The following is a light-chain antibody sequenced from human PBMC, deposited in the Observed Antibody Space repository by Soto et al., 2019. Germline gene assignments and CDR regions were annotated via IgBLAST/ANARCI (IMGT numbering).Light chain of an antibody. V-gene: IGKV3-20*01. CDR1: QSVDSKY. CDR3: QQYGSSLSIT. J-gene: IGKJ5*01. CDR2: GAS. Sequence: EMMLTQSPGTLSLSPVEIATLSCRASQSVDSKYLAWYQQKPGQAPRILIYGASSRATGIPDRFSGSGSGTDFTLTISRLEPEDFAVYYCQQYGSSLSITFGQGPRLEIK.